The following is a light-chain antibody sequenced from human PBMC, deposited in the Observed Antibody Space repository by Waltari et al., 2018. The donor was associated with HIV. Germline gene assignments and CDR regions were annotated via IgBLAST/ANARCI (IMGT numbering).Light chain of an antibody. CDR2: DVT. V-gene: IGLV2-11*01. CDR3: CSYAGVYTRWV. CDR1: SSDVGGYKY. Sequence: QSALTQPRSVSGSPGQSISISCTGTSSDVGGYKYVSWYQQYPGEVPKLMIYDVTKRPSGGPDRFSGSKAGNTASLTISGLQAEDEADYYCCSYAGVYTRWVFGGGTKLTVL. J-gene: IGLJ3*02.